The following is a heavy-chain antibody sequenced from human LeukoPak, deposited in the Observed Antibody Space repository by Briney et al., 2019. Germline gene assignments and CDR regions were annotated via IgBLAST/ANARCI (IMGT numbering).Heavy chain of an antibody. CDR1: GYTFTGYY. D-gene: IGHD2-2*01. CDR3: ARADDCSSTSCYAGGPNDY. Sequence: ASVKVSCKASGYTFTGYYMHWVRQAPGQGLEWMGWINPNSGGTNYAQKFQGRVTMTRDTSISTAYMELSRLRSDDTAVYYCARADDCSSTSCYAGGPNDYWGQGTLVTVSS. V-gene: IGHV1-2*02. J-gene: IGHJ4*02. CDR2: INPNSGGT.